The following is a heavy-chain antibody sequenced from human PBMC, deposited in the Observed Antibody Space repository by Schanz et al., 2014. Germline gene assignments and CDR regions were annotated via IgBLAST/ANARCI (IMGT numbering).Heavy chain of an antibody. CDR1: GFTFSIYA. D-gene: IGHD5-18*01. Sequence: EVQLVESGGGLVQPGGSLRLSCSASGFTFSIYAMHWVRQAPGKGLEYVSAISHDGYSTYYADSVKDRFTISRDNSKNTLFLQMSSLRVDDMAVYYCGRAGTGMAGWYFELWGRGTLVTVSS. V-gene: IGHV3-64D*06. CDR3: GRAGTGMAGWYFEL. J-gene: IGHJ2*01. CDR2: ISHDGYST.